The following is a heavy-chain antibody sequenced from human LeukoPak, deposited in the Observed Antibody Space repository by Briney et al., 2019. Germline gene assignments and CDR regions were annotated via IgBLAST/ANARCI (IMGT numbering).Heavy chain of an antibody. CDR3: ARGVYIAAAQYGY. Sequence: SETLSLTCTVSGGSFSGYYWNWIRQPPGKGLEWIGYVYYSGSTTDSNPSLRSRVTVSVDSSKNQFSLNLYSVTAADTAVYYCARGVYIAAAQYGYWGQGTLVSVSS. CDR2: VYYSGSTT. J-gene: IGHJ4*02. CDR1: GGSFSGYY. V-gene: IGHV4-59*01. D-gene: IGHD6-13*01.